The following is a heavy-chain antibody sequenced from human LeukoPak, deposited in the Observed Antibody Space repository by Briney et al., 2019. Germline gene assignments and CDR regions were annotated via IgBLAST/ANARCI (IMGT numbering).Heavy chain of an antibody. Sequence: GGSLRLSCAASGFTVSSNYMSWVRQAPGKGLEWVSVIYSGGSTYYADSVKGRFTISRDNSKNTLYLQMNSLRADDTAVYYCARETTDPTNYYYYYGMDVWGQGTTVTVSS. CDR1: GFTVSSNY. CDR3: ARETTDPTNYYYYYGMDV. CDR2: IYSGGST. J-gene: IGHJ6*02. D-gene: IGHD1-1*01. V-gene: IGHV3-53*01.